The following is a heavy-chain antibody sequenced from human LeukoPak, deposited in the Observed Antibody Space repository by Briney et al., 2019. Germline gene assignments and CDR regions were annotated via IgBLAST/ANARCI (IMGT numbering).Heavy chain of an antibody. CDR2: IKEDGSEK. J-gene: IGHJ3*01. V-gene: IGHV3-7*04. CDR1: GFTFSRYW. D-gene: IGHD1-7*01. CDR3: ARGGGTNDL. Sequence: GGSLRLPCAASGFTFSRYWMTWVRQAPGKGLEWVANIKEDGSEKYYVDSVKGRFTISRDNANNSLCLQMNSLRAEDTAVYYCARGGGTNDLWGQGTMVTVSS.